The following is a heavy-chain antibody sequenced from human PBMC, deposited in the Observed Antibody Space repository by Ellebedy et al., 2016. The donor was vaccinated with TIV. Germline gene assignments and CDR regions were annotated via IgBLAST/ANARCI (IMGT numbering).Heavy chain of an antibody. CDR3: ARGPISGWYYYFDY. J-gene: IGHJ4*02. CDR1: GDSVTNQY. D-gene: IGHD6-19*01. CDR2: IYQNVNT. V-gene: IGHV4-59*02. Sequence: SETLSLTXTVSGDSVTNQYWSWIRQSPGKGLEWIAYIYQNVNTNYNPSFKRRFTISVDISKNQFSLKVRSVTAADTAVYYCARGPISGWYYYFDYWGQGTLVTVSS.